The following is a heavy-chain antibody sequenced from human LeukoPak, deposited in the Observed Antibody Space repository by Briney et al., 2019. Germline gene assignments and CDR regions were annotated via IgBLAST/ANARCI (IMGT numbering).Heavy chain of an antibody. CDR3: ARRGYCSTTSCYYLDY. D-gene: IGHD2-2*03. CDR2: IYPSDSDT. Sequence: ESLXXSCKGSGYSFTSYWIGWVRQMPGKGLEWMGIIYPSDSDTRYSPSFQGQVTISADKSISTAFLQWSSLKASDTAMYYCARRGYCSTTSCYYLDYWGQGTLVTVSS. V-gene: IGHV5-51*01. J-gene: IGHJ4*02. CDR1: GYSFTSYW.